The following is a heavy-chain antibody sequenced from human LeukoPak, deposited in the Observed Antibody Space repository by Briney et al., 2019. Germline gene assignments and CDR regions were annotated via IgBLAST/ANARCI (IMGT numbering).Heavy chain of an antibody. D-gene: IGHD6-13*01. J-gene: IGHJ4*02. Sequence: ASVKVSCKASGYTFTSYTMHWVRQAPGQRLEWMGWINAGNGNTKYSQKFQGGVTITRDTSASTAYMELSSLRSEDTAVYYCARVFGDSSSWAPFDYWGQGTLVTVSS. CDR1: GYTFTSYT. CDR3: ARVFGDSSSWAPFDY. V-gene: IGHV1-3*01. CDR2: INAGNGNT.